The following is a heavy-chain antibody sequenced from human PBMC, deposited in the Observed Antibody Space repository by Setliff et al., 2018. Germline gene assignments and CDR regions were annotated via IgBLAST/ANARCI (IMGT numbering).Heavy chain of an antibody. CDR3: ARMTGFAYMDV. Sequence: PSETLSLTCTVSGGSISSHYWSWIRQPPGKGLEWIGYIYYSGSTNYNPSLKSRVTISVDTSKKQFSLKLTSVTAADTAVYYCARMTGFAYMDVWGKGTPVTVSS. V-gene: IGHV4-59*08. J-gene: IGHJ6*03. CDR1: GGSISSHY. CDR2: IYYSGST.